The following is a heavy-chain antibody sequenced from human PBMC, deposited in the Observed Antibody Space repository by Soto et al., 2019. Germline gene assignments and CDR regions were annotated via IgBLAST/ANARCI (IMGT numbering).Heavy chain of an antibody. V-gene: IGHV1-2*02. Sequence: QLQLVQSGAQVTKPGASVKVSCRISGPTFITYFIHWVRQAPGQGLEWMGWIDPKSGGTTYEQKFRSRVTMTRDTSINTAYMDLNRLTSDDTAMYYCARVSVDVPEWGQGTLITVSS. CDR2: IDPKSGGT. CDR3: ARVSVDVPE. D-gene: IGHD5-12*01. J-gene: IGHJ4*02. CDR1: GPTFITYF.